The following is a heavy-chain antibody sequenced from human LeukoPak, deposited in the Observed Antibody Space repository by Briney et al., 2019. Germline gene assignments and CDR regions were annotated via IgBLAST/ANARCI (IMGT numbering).Heavy chain of an antibody. V-gene: IGHV3-43*02. CDR3: AKDERLLVWLGWFDP. CDR1: GFTFDDYA. Sequence: GGSLRLSCAASGFTFDDYAMHWGRQAPGKGLEWVSPISGDGGSTYYADSVKGRFTISRDNSKNSLYLQMNSLRTEDTALYYCAKDERLLVWLGWFDPWGQGTLVTVSS. J-gene: IGHJ5*02. CDR2: ISGDGGST. D-gene: IGHD2-15*01.